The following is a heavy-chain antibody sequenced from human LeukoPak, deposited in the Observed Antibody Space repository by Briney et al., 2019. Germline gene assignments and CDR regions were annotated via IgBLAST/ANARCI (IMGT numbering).Heavy chain of an antibody. J-gene: IGHJ4*02. Sequence: GGSLRLSCAASGITFSNYETNWVRRAPGKGLEWVSYINPGGSNRFYAGSVRGRFTISRDDAKKSVYLQMNSLRAEDTAAYYCASSLSSGWGPVDDSCGQGIMVTVSS. CDR1: GITFSNYE. CDR3: ASSLSSGWGPVDDS. V-gene: IGHV3-48*03. CDR2: INPGGSNR. D-gene: IGHD6-19*01.